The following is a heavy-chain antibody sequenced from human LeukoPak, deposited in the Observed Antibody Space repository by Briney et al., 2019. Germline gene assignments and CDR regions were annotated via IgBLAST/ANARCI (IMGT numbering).Heavy chain of an antibody. V-gene: IGHV4-59*01. J-gene: IGHJ4*02. CDR3: ARDGGHSGSYPRY. Sequence: SETLSLTCAVSGGSISSYYWSWIRQPPGKGLEWIGYIYYSGSTNYNPSLKSRVTISVDTSKNQFSLKLSSVTAADTAVYYCARDGGHSGSYPRYWGQGTLVTVSS. D-gene: IGHD1-26*01. CDR1: GGSISSYY. CDR2: IYYSGST.